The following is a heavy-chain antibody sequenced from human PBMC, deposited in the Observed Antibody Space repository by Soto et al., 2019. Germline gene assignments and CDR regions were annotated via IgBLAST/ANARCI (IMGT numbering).Heavy chain of an antibody. V-gene: IGHV4-39*01. Sequence: SCKASGGTFSSYAISWIRQPPGKGLECIGSIYYSGSTYYNPSLKSRVTISVDTSKNQFSLKLSSVTAADTAVYYCARFVVSGGWFDPWGQGTLVTVSS. D-gene: IGHD6-6*01. J-gene: IGHJ5*02. CDR1: GGTFSSYAI. CDR2: IYYSGST. CDR3: ARFVVSGGWFDP.